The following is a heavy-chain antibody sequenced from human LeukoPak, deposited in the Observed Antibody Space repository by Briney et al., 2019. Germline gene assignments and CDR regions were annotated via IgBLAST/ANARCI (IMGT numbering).Heavy chain of an antibody. CDR3: AADLVGYCSGGSCGAFDI. D-gene: IGHD2-15*01. CDR2: IAVGSGNT. CDR1: GFTFTRSA. V-gene: IGHV1-58*01. J-gene: IGHJ3*02. Sequence: EASVKVSCKASGFTFTRSAVQWVRHARGQRREWIGWIAVGSGNTNYAQKFQERVTITRDMSTSTAYMELSSLRSEDTAVYYCAADLVGYCSGGSCGAFDIWGQGTMVTVSS.